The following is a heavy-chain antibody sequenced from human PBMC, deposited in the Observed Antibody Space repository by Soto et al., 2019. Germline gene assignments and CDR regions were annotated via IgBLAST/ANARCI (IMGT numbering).Heavy chain of an antibody. J-gene: IGHJ5*02. V-gene: IGHV1-18*04. CDR2: ISAYNGNT. CDR3: AREKRRGYSYGYVHWFDP. Sequence: QVQLVQSGAEVKKPGASVKVSCKASGYTFTSYGISWVRQAPGQGHEWMGWISAYNGNTNYAQKLQGRVTMTTDTATSTACMGLRSLSSDATAVYYCAREKRRGYSYGYVHWFDPWGQGTLVPVSS. D-gene: IGHD5-18*01. CDR1: GYTFTSYG.